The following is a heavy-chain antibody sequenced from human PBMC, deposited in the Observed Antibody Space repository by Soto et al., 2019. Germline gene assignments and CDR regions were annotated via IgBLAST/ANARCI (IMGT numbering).Heavy chain of an antibody. Sequence: EVQLVESGGVSVQPGGSLRLSCTASGFTLSNYCMHWVRQAPGKGLVWVSRINTDGSTTTYADAVKGRSTISRDNAKNTLYLQMNSLRDEDTAVYYCVRIRRGDGYTFGYWGQGTLVTVSS. CDR2: INTDGSTT. J-gene: IGHJ4*02. V-gene: IGHV3-74*01. D-gene: IGHD5-12*01. CDR1: GFTLSNYC. CDR3: VRIRRGDGYTFGY.